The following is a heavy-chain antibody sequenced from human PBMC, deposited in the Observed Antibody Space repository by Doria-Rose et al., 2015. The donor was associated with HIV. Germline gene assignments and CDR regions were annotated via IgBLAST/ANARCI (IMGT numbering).Heavy chain of an antibody. Sequence: EVHPLETGGGVVRPGGSLRLSCAASGFTFDDYGMTWVRQAPGKGLEWVSNINWNGGSTGYADSVKGRFTISRDNAKNSLYLQMNNLRAEDTALYYCAREVRSTIDARGNWFDTWGQGTLVTVSA. D-gene: IGHD3-10*01. CDR1: GFTFDDYG. J-gene: IGHJ5*02. CDR2: INWNGGST. V-gene: IGHV3-20*04. CDR3: AREVRSTIDARGNWFDT.